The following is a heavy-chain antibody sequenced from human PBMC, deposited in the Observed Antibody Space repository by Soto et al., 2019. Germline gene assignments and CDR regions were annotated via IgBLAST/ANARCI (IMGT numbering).Heavy chain of an antibody. V-gene: IGHV4-31*03. CDR3: ARAYGDYAARYNWFDP. CDR2: IYYSGST. J-gene: IGHJ5*02. CDR1: GGSISSGGYY. D-gene: IGHD4-17*01. Sequence: QVQLQESGPGLVKPSQTLSLTCTVSGGSISSGGYYWSWIRQHPGKGLEWIGYIYYSGSTYYNPSIKSRVTISVDTFKNQFSLKLSSVTAADTAVYYCARAYGDYAARYNWFDPWGQGTLVTVSS.